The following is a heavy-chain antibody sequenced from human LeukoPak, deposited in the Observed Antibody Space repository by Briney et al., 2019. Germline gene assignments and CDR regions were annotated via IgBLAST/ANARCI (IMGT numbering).Heavy chain of an antibody. J-gene: IGHJ4*02. CDR2: IRYDGSIK. V-gene: IGHV3-30*02. CDR1: GFTFSNSG. CDR3: ARXRPATYYFDY. Sequence: GGSLRLSCDASGFTFSNSGMHWVRQAPGKGLEGVAFIRYDGSIKSYAASVKGRFTISRDDPQNTLYLQMQSLRDEDTAVYYCARXRPATYYFDYWGQGTLVTVS.